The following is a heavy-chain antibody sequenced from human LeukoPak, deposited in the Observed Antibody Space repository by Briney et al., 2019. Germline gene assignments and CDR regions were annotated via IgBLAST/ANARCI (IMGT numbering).Heavy chain of an antibody. CDR3: ARGMVRGPPAG. Sequence: SETLSLTCTVSGGSISSGGYYWSWIRQHPGKGLEWIGYIYYSGSTYYNPSLKSRVTISVDTSKNQFSLKLSSVTAADTAVYYCARGMVRGPPAGWGQGTLVTVSS. CDR2: IYYSGST. D-gene: IGHD3-10*01. V-gene: IGHV4-31*03. CDR1: GGSISSGGYY. J-gene: IGHJ4*02.